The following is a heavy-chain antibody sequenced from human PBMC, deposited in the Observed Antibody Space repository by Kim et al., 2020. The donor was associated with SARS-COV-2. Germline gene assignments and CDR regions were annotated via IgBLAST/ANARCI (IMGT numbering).Heavy chain of an antibody. D-gene: IGHD5-12*01. Sequence: DSVKGRFTISRDNSKNTLYLQMNSLRAEDTAVYYCAKGKGSDYEAFLGDYWGQGTLVTVSS. J-gene: IGHJ4*02. CDR3: AKGKGSDYEAFLGDY. V-gene: IGHV3-30*02.